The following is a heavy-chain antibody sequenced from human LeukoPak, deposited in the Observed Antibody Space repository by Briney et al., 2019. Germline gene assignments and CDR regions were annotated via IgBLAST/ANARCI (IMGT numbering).Heavy chain of an antibody. CDR2: ISSSSRYI. CDR1: GFTFSSYS. D-gene: IGHD5-18*01. V-gene: IGHV3-21*01. Sequence: NPGGSLRLSCAASGFTFSSYSMNWVRQAPGKGLEWVSSISSSSRYIYSADSVKGRFTISRDNAKNSLYLQMNSLRAEDTAVYYCASSGYSSGNAFDIWGQGTMVTVSS. CDR3: ASSGYSSGNAFDI. J-gene: IGHJ3*02.